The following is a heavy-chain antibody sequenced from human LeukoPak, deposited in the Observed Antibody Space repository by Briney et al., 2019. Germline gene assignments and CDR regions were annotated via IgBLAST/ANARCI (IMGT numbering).Heavy chain of an antibody. Sequence: GGALRLSCAASGFTFTTYWMHWVRQAPGKGLVWVSHINSDGSITSYADSVKGRFTISRDNAKNTRYLQMNSLRAEDTAVYYCAKDAISSSWYYFDYWGQGTLVTVSS. V-gene: IGHV3-74*01. J-gene: IGHJ4*02. CDR2: INSDGSIT. CDR1: GFTFTTYW. CDR3: AKDAISSSWYYFDY. D-gene: IGHD6-13*01.